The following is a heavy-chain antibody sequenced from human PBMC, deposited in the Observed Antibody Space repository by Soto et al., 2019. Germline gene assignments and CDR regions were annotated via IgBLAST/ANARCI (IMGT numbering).Heavy chain of an antibody. CDR2: ISYDGSNK. CDR3: ARNRGWETLDY. J-gene: IGHJ4*02. CDR1: GFTFSSYA. V-gene: IGHV3-30-3*01. Sequence: GGSLRLSCAASGFTFSSYAMHWVRQAPGKGLEWVAVISYDGSNKYYADSVKGRFTISRDNSKNTLYLQMDSLRAEDMAVYYCARNRGWETLDYWGQGTLVTVSS. D-gene: IGHD6-19*01.